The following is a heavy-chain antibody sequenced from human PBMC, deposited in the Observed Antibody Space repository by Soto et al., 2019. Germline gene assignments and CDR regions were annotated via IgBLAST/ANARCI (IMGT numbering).Heavy chain of an antibody. V-gene: IGHV1-69*13. CDR3: VAYYYGSGSPPPHYYYYGMDV. Sequence: SVKVSCKASGGTFSSYAISWVRQAPGQGLEWMGGIIPIFGTANYAQKFQGRVTITADESTSTAYMELSSLRSEDTAVYYCVAYYYGSGSPPPHYYYYGMDVWGQGTTVTVSS. J-gene: IGHJ6*02. CDR1: GGTFSSYA. CDR2: IIPIFGTA. D-gene: IGHD3-10*01.